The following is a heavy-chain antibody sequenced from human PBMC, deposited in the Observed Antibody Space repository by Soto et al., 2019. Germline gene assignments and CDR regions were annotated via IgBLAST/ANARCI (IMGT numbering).Heavy chain of an antibody. CDR2: ISWNSGSI. Sequence: EVQLVESGGGLVQPGRSLRLSCAASGFTFDDYAMHWVRQAPGKGLEWVSGISWNSGSIGYADSVKGRFTISRDNAKNSLYLQMNSLRAEDTAVYYCAKDIARYGDYYYYMAVWGKGTTVTVSS. J-gene: IGHJ6*03. CDR3: AKDIARYGDYYYYMAV. CDR1: GFTFDDYA. V-gene: IGHV3-9*01. D-gene: IGHD4-17*01.